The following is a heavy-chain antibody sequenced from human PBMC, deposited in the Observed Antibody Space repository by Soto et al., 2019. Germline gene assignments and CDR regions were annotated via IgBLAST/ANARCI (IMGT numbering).Heavy chain of an antibody. CDR1: GFTVSSNY. CDR3: ARHGYSYGGGYFDY. CDR2: IYSGGSA. Sequence: EVQLVESGGGLVQPGGSLRLSCAASGFTVSSNYMSWVRLAPGKGLEWVSVIYSGGSAYYADSVKGRFTISRDNSKNTLYLQMNSLRAEDTAVYYCARHGYSYGGGYFDYWGQGTLVTDSS. J-gene: IGHJ4*02. V-gene: IGHV3-66*04. D-gene: IGHD5-18*01.